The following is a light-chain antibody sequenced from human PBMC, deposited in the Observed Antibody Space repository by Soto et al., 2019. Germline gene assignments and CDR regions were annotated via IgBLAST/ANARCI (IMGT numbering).Light chain of an antibody. CDR2: AAS. CDR1: QSISTY. CDR3: QQNFSIPIT. V-gene: IGKV1-39*01. Sequence: DIQMTQSPSSLSASVGDRVTITRRASQSISTYLNWYHQKPGKAPDLLIYAASSLKSGVPSRFSGSGSGTHFTLTITGLQPADFATYYCQQNFSIPITFGGGNKVDIK. J-gene: IGKJ4*01.